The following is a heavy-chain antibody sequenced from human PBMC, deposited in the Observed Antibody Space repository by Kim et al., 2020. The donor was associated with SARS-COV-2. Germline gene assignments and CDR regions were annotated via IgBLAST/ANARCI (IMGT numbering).Heavy chain of an antibody. CDR1: GGSISSYY. CDR2: IYYSGST. J-gene: IGHJ4*02. V-gene: IGHV4-59*01. CDR3: ARGGDYYYFDY. D-gene: IGHD3-16*01. Sequence: SETLSLTCTVSGGSISSYYWSWIRQPPGKGLEWIGYIYYSGSTNYNPSLKSRVTISVDTSKNQFSLKLSSVTAADTAVYYCARGGDYYYFDYWGQGTLVTVSS.